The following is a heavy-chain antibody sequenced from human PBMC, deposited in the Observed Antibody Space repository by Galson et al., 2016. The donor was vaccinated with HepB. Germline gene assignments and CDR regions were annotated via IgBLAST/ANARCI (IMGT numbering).Heavy chain of an antibody. D-gene: IGHD1-26*01. CDR3: ARERGGTYYFDY. J-gene: IGHJ4*02. Sequence: SLRLSCAASGFSFRDNYMSWIRQAPGKGLEWVSYISGTGSTIYYADSVKGRFTISRDNAKNSLYLQMNSLRAEDTAVYYCARERGGTYYFDYWGQGTLVTVSS. CDR1: GFSFRDNY. CDR2: ISGTGSTI. V-gene: IGHV3-11*01.